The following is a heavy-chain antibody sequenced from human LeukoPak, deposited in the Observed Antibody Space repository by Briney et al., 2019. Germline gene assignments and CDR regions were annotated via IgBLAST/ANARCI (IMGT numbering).Heavy chain of an antibody. CDR1: GGSISSYY. J-gene: IGHJ4*02. D-gene: IGHD5-18*01. V-gene: IGHV4-59*01. CDR2: IYYNGNT. Sequence: SETLSFTCTVSGGSISSYYWSWIRQPPGKGLEWIGYIYYNGNTNYNPSLKSRVTISVATSKNQFSLKLNSVTPADTAVYYCARVDPRSYGYFDYWGQGTLVTVSS. CDR3: ARVDPRSYGYFDY.